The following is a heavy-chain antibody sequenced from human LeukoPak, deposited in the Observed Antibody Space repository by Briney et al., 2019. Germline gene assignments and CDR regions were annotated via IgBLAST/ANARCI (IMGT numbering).Heavy chain of an antibody. D-gene: IGHD5-18*01. CDR2: ISYDGSNK. V-gene: IGHV3-30*18. CDR3: AKCGYSYFSLTRSDYFDY. Sequence: GGSLRLSCAASGFTFSSYGMYWVRQAPGKGLEWVAVISYDGSNKYYADSVKGRLTISRDNSKNTLYLQMNSLRAEDTAVYYCAKCGYSYFSLTRSDYFDYWGQGTLVTVSS. J-gene: IGHJ4*02. CDR1: GFTFSSYG.